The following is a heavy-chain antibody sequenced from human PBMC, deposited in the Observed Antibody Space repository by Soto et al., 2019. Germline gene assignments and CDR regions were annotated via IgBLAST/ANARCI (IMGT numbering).Heavy chain of an antibody. D-gene: IGHD1-26*01. V-gene: IGHV1-58*01. CDR1: GFTFTSSA. Sequence: QMQLVQSGPEVKKPGTSVKVSCKASGFTFTSSAVQWVRQARGQRLEWIGWIVVGSGNTNYAQKFQERVTITRDMSTSTAYMELSSLRSEDTAVYYCAAGVGVGAPSYDYWGQGTLVTVSS. J-gene: IGHJ4*02. CDR3: AAGVGVGAPSYDY. CDR2: IVVGSGNT.